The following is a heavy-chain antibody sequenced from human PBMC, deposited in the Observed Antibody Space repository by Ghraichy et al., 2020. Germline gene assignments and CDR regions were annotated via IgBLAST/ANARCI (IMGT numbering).Heavy chain of an antibody. V-gene: IGHV4-4*02. CDR1: GGSISSSNW. D-gene: IGHD6-19*01. J-gene: IGHJ5*02. Sequence: SETLSLTCAVSGGSISSSNWWSWVRQPPGKGLEWIGEIYHSGSTNYNPSLKSRVTISVDKSKNQFSLKLSSVTAADTAVYYCARVVQPIAVAADWFDPWGQGTLVTVSS. CDR3: ARVVQPIAVAADWFDP. CDR2: IYHSGST.